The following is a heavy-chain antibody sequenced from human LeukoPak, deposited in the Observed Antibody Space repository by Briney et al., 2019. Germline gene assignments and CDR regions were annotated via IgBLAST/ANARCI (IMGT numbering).Heavy chain of an antibody. V-gene: IGHV3-21*01. Sequence: GGSLRLSCAASGFTFSSHSMNCVRQAPGKGLEWVSSISSSSSYIYYADSVKGRFTISRDNAKNSLYLQMNSLRAEDAAVYYCARAMVRGWNYFDYWGQGTLVTVSS. J-gene: IGHJ4*02. CDR1: GFTFSSHS. CDR3: ARAMVRGWNYFDY. CDR2: ISSSSSYI. D-gene: IGHD3-10*01.